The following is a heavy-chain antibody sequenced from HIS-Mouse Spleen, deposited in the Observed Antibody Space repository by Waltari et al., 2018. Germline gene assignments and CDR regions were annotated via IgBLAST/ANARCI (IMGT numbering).Heavy chain of an antibody. CDR1: GGSCSVSY. D-gene: IGHD6-19*01. CDR3: ARRWFFKAVAGTDNWFDP. V-gene: IGHV4-34*01. CDR2: INHSGST. J-gene: IGHJ5*02. Sequence: QVQLQQWGAGLLKPSETLSLTCAVDGGSCSVSYWSWFRQPPGQGLEWIGEINHSGSTNYNPSLKSRVTISVDTSKNQFSLKLSSVTAADTAVYYCARRWFFKAVAGTDNWFDPWGQGTLVTVSS.